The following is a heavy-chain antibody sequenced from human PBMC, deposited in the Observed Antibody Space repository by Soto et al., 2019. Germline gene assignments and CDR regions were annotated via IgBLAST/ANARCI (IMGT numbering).Heavy chain of an antibody. V-gene: IGHV4-59*01. D-gene: IGHD3-10*01. CDR3: ARFGTSPNGNWFDP. Sequence: PSETLSLTCTVSGGSISSDYWNWIRQPPGKGLEWIGYFYRSWSTKYNPSLRSRVTISVGTSKNQLSLKLSSVTAADTAVYYCARFGTSPNGNWFDPWGQGTLVTVSS. CDR1: GGSISSDY. CDR2: FYRSWST. J-gene: IGHJ5*02.